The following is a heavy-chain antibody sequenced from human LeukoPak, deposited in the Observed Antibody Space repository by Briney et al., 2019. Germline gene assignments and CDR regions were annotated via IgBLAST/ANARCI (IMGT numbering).Heavy chain of an antibody. J-gene: IGHJ4*02. CDR1: GYSFTSYG. CDR3: ARERSGWFFSN. Sequence: ASVKVSCKASGYSFTSYGITWVRQAPGQGLEWTGWVNPYNGNTNYAQKLQGRVTVTTDTSTSTAYMDLRSLRSDDTAVYYCARERSGWFFSNWGQGTLVTVSS. CDR2: VNPYNGNT. V-gene: IGHV1-18*01. D-gene: IGHD6-19*01.